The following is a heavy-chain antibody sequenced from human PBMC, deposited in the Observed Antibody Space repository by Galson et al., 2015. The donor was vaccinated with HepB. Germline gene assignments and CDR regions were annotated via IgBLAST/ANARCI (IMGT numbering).Heavy chain of an antibody. V-gene: IGHV3-23*01. Sequence: SLRLSCAASGFTFSSYAMSWVRQAPGKGLEWISAISGSGGSTYYADSVKGRFTISRDNSKNTLYLQMNSLRAEDTAVYYCAMGAVRGVLTTSPKYYFDYWGQGTLVTVSS. CDR1: GFTFSSYA. D-gene: IGHD3-10*01. CDR2: ISGSGGST. J-gene: IGHJ4*02. CDR3: AMGAVRGVLTTSPKYYFDY.